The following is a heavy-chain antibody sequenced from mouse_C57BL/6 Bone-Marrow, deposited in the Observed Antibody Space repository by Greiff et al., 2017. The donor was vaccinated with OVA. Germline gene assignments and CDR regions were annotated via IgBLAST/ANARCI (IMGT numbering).Heavy chain of an antibody. D-gene: IGHD2-4*01. J-gene: IGHJ3*01. CDR1: GFTFSNYW. CDR2: IRLKSDNYAT. Sequence: EVKVVESGGGLVQPGGSMKLSCVASGFTFSNYWMNWVRQSPEKGLEWVAQIRLKSDNYATHYAESVKGRFTISRDDSTSSGYLQMNNIRAEDTVIYYCTYYDDDGCAYWGQGTLVTVSA. V-gene: IGHV6-3*01. CDR3: TYYDDDGCAY.